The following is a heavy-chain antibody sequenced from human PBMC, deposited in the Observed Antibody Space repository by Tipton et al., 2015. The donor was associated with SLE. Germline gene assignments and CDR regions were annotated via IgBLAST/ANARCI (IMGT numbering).Heavy chain of an antibody. CDR2: IYYSGST. V-gene: IGHV4-31*03. CDR3: ARVPPDWGGDYYMDV. CDR1: GGSISSGGYY. J-gene: IGHJ6*03. Sequence: TLSLTCTVSGGSISSGGYYWSWIRQHPGKGLEWIGHIYYSGSTYYNPSLKSRVTISVDTSKNQFSLKLSSVTAADTAVYYCARVPPDWGGDYYMDVWGKGTTVTVSS. D-gene: IGHD7-27*01.